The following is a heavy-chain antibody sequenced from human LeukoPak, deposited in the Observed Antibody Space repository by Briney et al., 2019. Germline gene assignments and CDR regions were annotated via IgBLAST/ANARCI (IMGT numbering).Heavy chain of an antibody. V-gene: IGHV4-39*01. Sequence: SETLSLTCTVSGGSINSSSYYWGWIRQPPGKGLEWIGSIYYSGSTYYNPSLKSRVTISVDTSKNQFSLKLSSVTAADTAVYYCARRKNLVGATDYWGQGTLVTVSS. CDR3: ARRKNLVGATDY. D-gene: IGHD1-26*01. CDR2: IYYSGST. J-gene: IGHJ4*02. CDR1: GGSINSSSYY.